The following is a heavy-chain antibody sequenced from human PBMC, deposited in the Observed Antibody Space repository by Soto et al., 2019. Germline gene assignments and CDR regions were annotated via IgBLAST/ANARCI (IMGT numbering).Heavy chain of an antibody. J-gene: IGHJ6*02. CDR2: ISSSGSTI. Sequence: GGSLRLSCAASGFTFSDYYMSWIRQAPGKGLEWVSYISSSGSTIYYADSVKGRFTISRDNAKNSLYLQMNSLRAEDTAVYYCARVVGATELAYYYGMDVWGQGTTVTVSS. CDR1: GFTFSDYY. CDR3: ARVVGATELAYYYGMDV. D-gene: IGHD1-26*01. V-gene: IGHV3-11*01.